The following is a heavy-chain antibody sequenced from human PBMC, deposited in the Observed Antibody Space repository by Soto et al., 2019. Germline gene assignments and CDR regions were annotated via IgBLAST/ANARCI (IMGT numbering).Heavy chain of an antibody. V-gene: IGHV3-23*01. Sequence: EVQLLESGGGLVQPGGSLRLSCAASGFTFRNYAMTWVRQAPGKGLEWVSGISGNGGTTYYADSVKGRFTISRDNSKNTVYLQMNSLRAEDTAVYYCPKDQIQLWPYGMDVWGQGTTVTVSS. D-gene: IGHD5-18*01. CDR3: PKDQIQLWPYGMDV. J-gene: IGHJ6*02. CDR2: ISGNGGTT. CDR1: GFTFRNYA.